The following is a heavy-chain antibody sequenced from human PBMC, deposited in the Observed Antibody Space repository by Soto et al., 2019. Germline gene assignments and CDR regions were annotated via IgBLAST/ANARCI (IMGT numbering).Heavy chain of an antibody. Sequence: SGPTLVNPTQTLTLTCTFSGFSLSTSGEGAGWIRQPPGKALEWLALIYWDDDKRYSPSLKSRLTITKDTSKNQVVLTMTNMDPVDTATYYCAHYPAMVTPYGMDVWGQGTTVTVSS. CDR2: IYWDDDK. D-gene: IGHD5-18*01. CDR1: GFSLSTSGEG. CDR3: AHYPAMVTPYGMDV. V-gene: IGHV2-5*02. J-gene: IGHJ6*02.